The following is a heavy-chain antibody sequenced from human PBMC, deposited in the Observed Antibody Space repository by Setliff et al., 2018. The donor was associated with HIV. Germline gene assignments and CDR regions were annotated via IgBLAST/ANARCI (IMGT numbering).Heavy chain of an antibody. CDR2: IIPILGTT. D-gene: IGHD3-3*02. J-gene: IGHJ4*02. V-gene: IGHV1-69*05. CDR3: TRGGISDY. Sequence: GASVKVSCKASGVTFSSYAISWVRQAPGQGLEWMGGIIPILGTTNYAQKFQGRVTITRDTSASTAYMELSSLRSEDTAVYYCTRGGISDYWGQGTLVTVSS. CDR1: GVTFSSYA.